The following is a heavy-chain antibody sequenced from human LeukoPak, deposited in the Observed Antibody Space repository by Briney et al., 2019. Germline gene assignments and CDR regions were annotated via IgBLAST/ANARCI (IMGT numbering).Heavy chain of an antibody. V-gene: IGHV1-2*02. J-gene: IGHJ4*01. D-gene: IGHD2-2*01. CDR1: GYTFTGYH. CDR3: ARGAPRTAVVPATVGTLDY. CDR2: INPDSGGT. Sequence: ASVKVSCKASGYTFTGYHIHWVRQAPGQRFEWMGWINPDSGGTNYAQKFRGRVTMTRDTSISIAYMDLSRLRSDDTAVYYCARGAPRTAVVPATVGTLDYWGHGTLVTVSS.